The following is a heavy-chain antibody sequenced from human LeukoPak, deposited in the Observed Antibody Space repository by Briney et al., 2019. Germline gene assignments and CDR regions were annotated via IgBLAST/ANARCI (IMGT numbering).Heavy chain of an antibody. CDR2: ISSSSSYT. J-gene: IGHJ4*02. CDR1: GFTFSDYY. D-gene: IGHD5-12*01. Sequence: PGGSLRLSCAASGFTFSDYYMSWIRQAPGKGLEWVSYISSSSSYTNYADSVKGRFTISRDNAKNSLYLQMNSLRAEDTAVYYCARSDIVATPYYFDYWGQGTLVTVSS. CDR3: ARSDIVATPYYFDY. V-gene: IGHV3-11*03.